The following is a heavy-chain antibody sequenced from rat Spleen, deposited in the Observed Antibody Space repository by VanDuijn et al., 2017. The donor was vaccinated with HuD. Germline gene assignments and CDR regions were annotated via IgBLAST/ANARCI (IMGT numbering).Heavy chain of an antibody. D-gene: IGHD1-11*01. Sequence: EVQLVESGGGLVQPGRSLKLSCAASGFSFNNYNMAWVRQAPKKGLEWVATISFDGSNTYYRDSVKGRFTISRDNAKSTLYLQMDSLRSEDTATYYCARHGYGGYSGPFAYWGQGTLVTVSS. CDR1: GFSFNNYN. CDR2: ISFDGSNT. J-gene: IGHJ3*01. V-gene: IGHV5-7*01. CDR3: ARHGYGGYSGPFAY.